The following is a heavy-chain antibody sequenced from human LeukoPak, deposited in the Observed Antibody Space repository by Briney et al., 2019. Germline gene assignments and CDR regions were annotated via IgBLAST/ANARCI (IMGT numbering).Heavy chain of an antibody. Sequence: GGSLRLSCAASGFTFSNAWMSWVRQAPGKGLEWVGRIKSKTDGGTTDYAAPVKGRFTISRDDSKNTLYLQMNSLRAEDTAVYYCAKVLTIFGVAHDAFDIWGQGTMVTVSS. D-gene: IGHD3-3*01. V-gene: IGHV3-15*01. J-gene: IGHJ3*02. CDR2: IKSKTDGGTT. CDR3: AKVLTIFGVAHDAFDI. CDR1: GFTFSNAW.